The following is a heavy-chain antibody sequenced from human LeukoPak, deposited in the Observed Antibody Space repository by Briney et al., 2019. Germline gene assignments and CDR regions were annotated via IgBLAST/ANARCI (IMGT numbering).Heavy chain of an antibody. CDR3: ARSYSGSYFSSGYFDY. Sequence: GASVKVSCKASGYTFTSYYMHWVRQAPGQGLEWMGLINPSGGSTSYAQKFQGRVTMTRDMSTSTVYMELTSLRSEDTAVYYCARSYSGSYFSSGYFDYWGQGTLVTVSS. D-gene: IGHD1-26*01. V-gene: IGHV1-46*01. CDR2: INPSGGST. J-gene: IGHJ4*02. CDR1: GYTFTSYY.